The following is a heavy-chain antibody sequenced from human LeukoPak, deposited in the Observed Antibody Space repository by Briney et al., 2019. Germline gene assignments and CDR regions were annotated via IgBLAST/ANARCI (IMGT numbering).Heavy chain of an antibody. V-gene: IGHV1-69*04. CDR3: ARDQGLTAPPPYGLDV. Sequence: SVKVSCKTSGGTFSSSAITWVRQAPGQGLEWMGSIIPVLNITNYAQKFQGRVTITADTSTPRAYMKLSSLSSEATAVHYCARDQGLTAPPPYGLDVWGQGTTVTVSS. D-gene: IGHD5-18*01. CDR2: IIPVLNIT. J-gene: IGHJ6*02. CDR1: GGTFSSSA.